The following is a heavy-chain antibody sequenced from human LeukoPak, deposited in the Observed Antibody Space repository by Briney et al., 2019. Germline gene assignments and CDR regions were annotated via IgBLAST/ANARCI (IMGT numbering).Heavy chain of an antibody. Sequence: PGGSLRLSRAASGFTFSSYAMSWVRQAPGKGLEVVPAYSGSGGSPYYADSVKGRFTISRDNSKNTLYLQMNSLRAEDTAVYYCAKDSRYHGGWSIAVAGTFSDYWGQGTLVTVSS. CDR1: GFTFSSYA. J-gene: IGHJ4*02. D-gene: IGHD6-19*01. CDR3: AKDSRYHGGWSIAVAGTFSDY. V-gene: IGHV3-23*01. CDR2: YSGSGGSP.